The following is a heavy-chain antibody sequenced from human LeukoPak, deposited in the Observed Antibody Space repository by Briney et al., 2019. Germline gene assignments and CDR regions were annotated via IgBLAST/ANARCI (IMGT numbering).Heavy chain of an antibody. CDR2: ISGGGGST. V-gene: IGHV3-23*01. D-gene: IGHD3-10*01. CDR3: AKESSLLRGPTVIYSFDF. J-gene: IGHJ4*02. CDR1: DFTFSTYG. Sequence: GGSLRLSCAASDFTFSTYGMSWVRQGPGKGLEWVSSISGGGGSTYYADSVKGRFTISRDNSKNTLYLQMNSLRAEDTAIYHCAKESSLLRGPTVIYSFDFWGQGTLVTVSS.